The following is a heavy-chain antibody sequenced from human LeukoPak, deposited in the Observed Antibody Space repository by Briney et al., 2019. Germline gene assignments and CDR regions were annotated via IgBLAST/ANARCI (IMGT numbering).Heavy chain of an antibody. D-gene: IGHD3-10*01. V-gene: IGHV3-21*01. CDR2: ISSSSSYI. Sequence: PGGSLRLSCAASGFTFTTHTMNWVRQAPGKGLEWVSSISSSSSYIYYADSVKGRFTISRDNAKNSLYLQMNSLRAEDTAVYYCARITMVRGVMNYWGQGTLVTVSS. CDR1: GFTFTTHT. CDR3: ARITMVRGVMNY. J-gene: IGHJ4*02.